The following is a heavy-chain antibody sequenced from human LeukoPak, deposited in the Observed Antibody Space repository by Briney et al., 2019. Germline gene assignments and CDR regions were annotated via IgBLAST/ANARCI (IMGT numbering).Heavy chain of an antibody. D-gene: IGHD2-21*02. CDR3: ARDHYHKIHSVMVTAPDY. CDR2: INPTGGST. Sequence: ASVKVSCKASGYTFTGYYMHWVRQAPGEGLEWMGIINPTGGSTSYAQKFQGRVTMTRDTSTSTVYMELSSLRSEDTAVYYSARDHYHKIHSVMVTAPDYWGQGTLVIVSS. J-gene: IGHJ4*02. V-gene: IGHV1-46*01. CDR1: GYTFTGYY.